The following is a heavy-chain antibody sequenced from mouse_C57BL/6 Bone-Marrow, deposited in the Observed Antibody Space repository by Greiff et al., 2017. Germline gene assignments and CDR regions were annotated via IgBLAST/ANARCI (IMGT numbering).Heavy chain of an antibody. J-gene: IGHJ1*03. CDR1: GYAFTNYL. V-gene: IGHV1-54*01. CDR3: ARSDMRYWYFDV. Sequence: QVQLQQSGAELVRPGTSVKVSCKASGYAFTNYLIEWVKQRPGQGLEWIGVINPGSGGTNYNEKFKGKATLTADKSSSTAYMQLSSLTSEDSAVYCCARSDMRYWYFDVWGTGTTVTVSS. CDR2: INPGSGGT.